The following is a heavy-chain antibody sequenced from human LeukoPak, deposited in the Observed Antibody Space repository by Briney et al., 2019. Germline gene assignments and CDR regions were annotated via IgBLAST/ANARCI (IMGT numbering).Heavy chain of an antibody. D-gene: IGHD5-18*01. CDR1: GYTFTSYG. Sequence: ASVKVSCKASGYTFTSYGISWVRQAPGQGLEWMGWISAYNGNTNSAKKVQGRVTLTTDTSTSTAYMELRSLRSDDTAVYYCARQVDTSMALPDYWGQGTLVTVSS. V-gene: IGHV1-18*01. CDR2: ISAYNGNT. J-gene: IGHJ4*02. CDR3: ARQVDTSMALPDY.